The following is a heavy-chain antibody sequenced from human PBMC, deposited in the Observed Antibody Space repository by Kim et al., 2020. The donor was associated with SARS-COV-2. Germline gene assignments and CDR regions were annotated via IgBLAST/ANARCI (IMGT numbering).Heavy chain of an antibody. Sequence: GGSLRLSCAASEFTFNTYTMNWVRQAPGKGLEWVSSISGSSTYIYYADSVKGRFTISRDNAKNSLFLQMNSLRAEDTAVYYCAREEGGAALGYYYGMDVWGQGTTVTVSS. CDR1: EFTFNTYT. J-gene: IGHJ6*02. V-gene: IGHV3-21*01. CDR3: AREEGGAALGYYYGMDV. CDR2: ISGSSTYI. D-gene: IGHD7-27*01.